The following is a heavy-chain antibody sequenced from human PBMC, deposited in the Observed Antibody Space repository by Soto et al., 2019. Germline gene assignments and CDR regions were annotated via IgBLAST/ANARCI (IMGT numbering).Heavy chain of an antibody. CDR1: GFTFSSYA. CDR2: ISGSGGTT. V-gene: IGHV3-23*01. CDR3: AKRGSDFRGFDY. Sequence: PGGSLRLSCAASGFTFSSYAMSWVRQAPGKGLEWVTGISGSGGTTYYADSVKGRFTISRDNSKNTLYLQMNSLRADDTAVYYCAKRGSDFRGFDYWGQGTLVTVSS. D-gene: IGHD5-12*01. J-gene: IGHJ4*02.